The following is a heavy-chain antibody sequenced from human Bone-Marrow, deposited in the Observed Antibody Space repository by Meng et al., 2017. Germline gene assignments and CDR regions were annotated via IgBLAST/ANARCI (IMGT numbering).Heavy chain of an antibody. CDR1: GGSISSYF. J-gene: IGHJ5*02. D-gene: IGHD3-10*01. V-gene: IGHV4-4*07. CDR2: IYTSGST. Sequence: GSLRPSCTVSGGSISSYFWTWIRQPAGKGLEWIGRIYTSGSTNYNPSLKSRVTMSVATSKNQFALKLTSVTAADTAVYYCARGFGSLDHWGQGTLVTVSS. CDR3: ARGFGSLDH.